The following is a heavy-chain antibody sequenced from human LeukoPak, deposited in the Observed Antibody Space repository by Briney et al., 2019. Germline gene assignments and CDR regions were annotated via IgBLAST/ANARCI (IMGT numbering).Heavy chain of an antibody. J-gene: IGHJ4*02. CDR1: GFTFSSYS. CDR2: ISSNGDNT. Sequence: GGSLRLSCAASGFTFSSYSMHWVRQAPGKGLEYVSAISSNGDNTYYASSVKGRFTISRDNSRNTLHLQMGSVTPEDMGVYYCASRTSIGYYEVWGQGILVTVSS. V-gene: IGHV3-64*01. D-gene: IGHD1-26*01. CDR3: ASRTSIGYYEV.